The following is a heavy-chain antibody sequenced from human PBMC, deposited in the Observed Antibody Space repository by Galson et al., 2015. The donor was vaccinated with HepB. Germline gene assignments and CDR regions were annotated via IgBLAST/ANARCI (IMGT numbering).Heavy chain of an antibody. CDR2: MNQDGSEK. J-gene: IGHJ6*02. CDR3: ARGHFDLKD. V-gene: IGHV3-7*01. Sequence: SLRLSCAASEITFSDWWMTWVRQAPGKGLEWVANMNQDGSEKFHVDSVKGRFTISRDNAKHSLYLQMNSLRAEDTAVYYCARGHFDLKDWGQGTTVTVSS. CDR1: EITFSDWW. D-gene: IGHD3-3*01.